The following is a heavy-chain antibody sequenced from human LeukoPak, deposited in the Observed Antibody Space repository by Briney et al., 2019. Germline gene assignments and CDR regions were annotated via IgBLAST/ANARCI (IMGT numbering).Heavy chain of an antibody. D-gene: IGHD6-6*01. V-gene: IGHV3-48*01. J-gene: IGHJ4*02. CDR1: GFTFSSYS. CDR3: ARVARYSSSSPPLDY. Sequence: PGGSLRLSCAASGFTFSSYSMNWVRQAPGKGLEWVSYISSSSSTIYYADSVKGRFTISRDNAKNSLCLQMNSLRAEDTAVYYCARVARYSSSSPPLDYWGQGTLVTVSS. CDR2: ISSSSSTI.